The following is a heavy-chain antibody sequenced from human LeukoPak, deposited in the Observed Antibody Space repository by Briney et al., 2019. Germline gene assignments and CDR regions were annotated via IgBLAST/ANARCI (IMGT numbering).Heavy chain of an antibody. CDR1: GFTFSSYA. D-gene: IGHD2-15*01. V-gene: IGHV3-30*01. CDR2: ISYDGSNK. Sequence: PGRSLRLSCAASGFTFSSYAMHWVRQAPGKGLEWVAVISYDGSNKYYADSVKGRFTISRDNPKNTLYLQMNSLRAEDTAVYYCARGADIVVVVAAISLWGQGTLVTVSS. CDR3: ARGADIVVVVAAISL. J-gene: IGHJ4*02.